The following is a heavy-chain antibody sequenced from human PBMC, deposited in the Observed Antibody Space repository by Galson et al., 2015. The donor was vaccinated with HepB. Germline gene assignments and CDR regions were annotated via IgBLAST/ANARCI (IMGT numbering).Heavy chain of an antibody. CDR2: ISGSGATT. CDR3: AKEPPYCGGDCYSVSDV. V-gene: IGHV3-23*01. J-gene: IGHJ4*02. D-gene: IGHD2-21*02. CDR1: GFTFSTYA. Sequence: SLRLSCAASGFTFSTYAITWVRQAPGQGLEWVSVISGSGATTFYADSVKGRFIIYRGNSKNTVYLQMNSLRADDTAIYYCAKEPPYCGGDCYSVSDVWGQGTLVTVSS.